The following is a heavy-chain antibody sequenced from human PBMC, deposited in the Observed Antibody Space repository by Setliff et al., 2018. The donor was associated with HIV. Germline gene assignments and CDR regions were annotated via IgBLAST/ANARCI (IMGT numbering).Heavy chain of an antibody. Sequence: SETLSLTCSVSGVSINRTDHYWGWIRQSPGKSLEWIGSVSQSGSTYYNPSLKSRITISVVRSKNLFSLKLISVTAADQGVYYCARVPVAGANWFDPWGLGTLVTVS. CDR2: VSQSGST. CDR1: GVSINRTDHY. CDR3: ARVPVAGANWFDP. V-gene: IGHV4-39*01. D-gene: IGHD2-21*01. J-gene: IGHJ5*02.